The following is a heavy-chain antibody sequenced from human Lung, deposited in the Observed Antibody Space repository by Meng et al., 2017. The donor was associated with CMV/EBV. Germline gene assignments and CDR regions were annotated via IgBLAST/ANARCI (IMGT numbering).Heavy chain of an antibody. CDR1: GFTFDDYA. J-gene: IGHJ6*02. CDR3: AKDISPTPVMSDGMDV. Sequence: SXKISXAASGFTFDDYAIHWVRQPPGKGLEWVSGINWSGDRAVYADSVKGRFIVSRDNAKNSLFLQMNTLRAEDTALYYCAKDISPTPVMSDGMDVWGQGTTVTVSS. D-gene: IGHD3-16*01. CDR2: INWSGDRA. V-gene: IGHV3-9*01.